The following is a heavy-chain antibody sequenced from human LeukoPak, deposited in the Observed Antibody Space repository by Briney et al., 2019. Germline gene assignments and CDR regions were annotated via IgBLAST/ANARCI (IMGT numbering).Heavy chain of an antibody. J-gene: IGHJ5*02. D-gene: IGHD3-10*01. CDR1: GFTFSSYA. CDR3: AKDRGGAISCNWFDP. Sequence: GGSLRLSCAASGFTFSSYAMSWVRQAPGKGLEWVSAISGSGVSTYYADSVKGRFTISRDNSKSTLNLQMNSLRAEDTAVYYCAKDRGGAISCNWFDPWGQGTLVTVSS. V-gene: IGHV3-23*01. CDR2: ISGSGVST.